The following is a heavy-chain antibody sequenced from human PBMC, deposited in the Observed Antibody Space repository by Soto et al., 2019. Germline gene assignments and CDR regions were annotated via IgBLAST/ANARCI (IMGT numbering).Heavy chain of an antibody. CDR2: IWYDGSNK. Sequence: GGSLRLSCAASGFTFSSYGMHWVRQAPGKGLEWVAVIWYDGSNKYYADSVKGRFTISRDNSKNTLYLQMNSLRAEDTAVYYCARDGGIAVPDPYYYMDVWGKGTTVTVSS. CDR3: ARDGGIAVPDPYYYMDV. V-gene: IGHV3-33*01. D-gene: IGHD6-19*01. CDR1: GFTFSSYG. J-gene: IGHJ6*03.